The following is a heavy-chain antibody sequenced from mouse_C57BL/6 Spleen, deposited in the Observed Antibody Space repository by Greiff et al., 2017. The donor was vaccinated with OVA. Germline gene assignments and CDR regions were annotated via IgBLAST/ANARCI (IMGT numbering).Heavy chain of an antibody. Sequence: VHVKQSGTVLARPGASVKMSCKTSGYTFTSYWMHWVKQRPGQGLEWIGAIYPGNSDTSYNQKFKGKAKLTAVTSASTAYMELSSLTNEDSAVYYCTRGGGYGNYYFDYWGQGTTLTVSS. V-gene: IGHV1-5*01. D-gene: IGHD2-1*01. CDR2: IYPGNSDT. CDR3: TRGGGYGNYYFDY. J-gene: IGHJ2*01. CDR1: GYTFTSYW.